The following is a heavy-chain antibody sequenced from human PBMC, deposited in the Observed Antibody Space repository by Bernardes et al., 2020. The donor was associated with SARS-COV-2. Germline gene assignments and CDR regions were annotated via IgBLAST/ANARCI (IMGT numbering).Heavy chain of an antibody. CDR2: ISGSGVST. CDR1: GFTFNNYD. CDR3: AKRIYSTNWYALDY. Sequence: GSLRLSCAASGFTFNNYDMSWVRQAPGKGLEWVSGISGSGVSTYYADSVKGRFTISRDNSKNTLSLQMNSLRAEDTAVYYCAKRIYSTNWYALDYWGQGTLVTVSS. J-gene: IGHJ4*02. D-gene: IGHD6-13*01. V-gene: IGHV3-23*01.